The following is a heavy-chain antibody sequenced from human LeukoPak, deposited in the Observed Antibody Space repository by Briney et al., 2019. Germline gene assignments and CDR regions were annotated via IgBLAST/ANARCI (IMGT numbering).Heavy chain of an antibody. Sequence: GGSLRLSCAASGFTFSTHAMSWVRQAPGKGLEWVSVISGSGGSTYYGDSVKGRFTISRDNSKNTLYLQMNSLRAEDTAVYYCAKLATTQWPLDYWGQGTLVTVSS. D-gene: IGHD6-19*01. CDR2: ISGSGGST. J-gene: IGHJ4*02. CDR3: AKLATTQWPLDY. CDR1: GFTFSTHA. V-gene: IGHV3-23*01.